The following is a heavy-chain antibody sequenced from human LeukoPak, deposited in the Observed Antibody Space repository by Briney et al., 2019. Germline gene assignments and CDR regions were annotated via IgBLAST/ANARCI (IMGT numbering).Heavy chain of an antibody. CDR3: AREHGLMDYYYYYMDV. V-gene: IGHV4-34*01. J-gene: IGHJ6*03. D-gene: IGHD2-8*01. CDR1: GGSFSGYY. Sequence: SETLSLTCAVYGGSFSGYYLSWIRQPPGKGLEWIGEINHSGSTNYNPSLKSRVTISVDTSKNQFSLKLSSVTAADTAVYYCAREHGLMDYYYYYMDVWGKGTTVTVSS. CDR2: INHSGST.